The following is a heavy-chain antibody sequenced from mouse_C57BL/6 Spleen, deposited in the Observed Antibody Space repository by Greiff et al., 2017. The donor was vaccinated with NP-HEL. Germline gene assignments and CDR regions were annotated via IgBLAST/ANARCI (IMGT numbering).Heavy chain of an antibody. CDR3: ARGGGFPYWYFDV. Sequence: QVQLQQSGPELVKPGASVKLSCTASGYTFTSYDINWVKQRPGQGLEWIGWIYPRDGSTKYNEKFKGKATLTVDTSSSTAYMELHSLTSEDSAVYFCARGGGFPYWYFDVWGTGTTVTVSS. CDR2: IYPRDGST. J-gene: IGHJ1*03. CDR1: GYTFTSYD. V-gene: IGHV1-85*01.